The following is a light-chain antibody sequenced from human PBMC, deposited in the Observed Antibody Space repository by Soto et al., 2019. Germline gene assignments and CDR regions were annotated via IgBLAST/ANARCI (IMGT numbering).Light chain of an antibody. CDR2: KAS. CDR3: LQDYNYPLT. V-gene: IGKV1-5*03. CDR1: QTISSW. J-gene: IGKJ4*01. Sequence: DIQMSQSPSTLCGSVGDRVTISCRASQTISSWLAWYQQKPGKAPKILIYKASTLTSGVPSRFRGSGSGTEFTLTISSLQPDDFATYYCLQDYNYPLTFGGGTKV.